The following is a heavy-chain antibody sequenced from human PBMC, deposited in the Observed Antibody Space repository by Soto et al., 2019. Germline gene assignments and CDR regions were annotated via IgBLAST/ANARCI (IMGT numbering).Heavy chain of an antibody. CDR2: ISSSSSYI. D-gene: IGHD6-13*01. V-gene: IGHV3-21*01. CDR3: ASEPQLVLEDYYYGMDV. Sequence: EVQLVESGGGLVKPGGSLRLSCAASGFTFSSYSMNWVRQAPGKGLEWVSSISSSSSYIYYADSVKGRFTISRDNAKNSLYQQMNSLRAEDTAVYYCASEPQLVLEDYYYGMDVWGQGTTVTVSS. CDR1: GFTFSSYS. J-gene: IGHJ6*02.